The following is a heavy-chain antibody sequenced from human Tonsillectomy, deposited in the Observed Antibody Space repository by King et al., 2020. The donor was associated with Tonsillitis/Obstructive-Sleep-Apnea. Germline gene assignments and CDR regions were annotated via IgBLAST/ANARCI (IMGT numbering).Heavy chain of an antibody. V-gene: IGHV4-31*03. CDR3: GRVGGSAFGVVSHFGMDV. D-gene: IGHD3-3*01. CDR1: GGSVSSGSYF. Sequence: VQLQQSGPGVVKPSQTLSLTCTVSGGSVSSGSYFWNWIRQHPGKGLESIGYIYYTGSTYYNPSLKSRVIISVDTSKNQFSLKLSSVTAADTAVYYCGRVGGSAFGVVSHFGMDVWGQGTTVIVSS. J-gene: IGHJ6*02. CDR2: IYYTGST.